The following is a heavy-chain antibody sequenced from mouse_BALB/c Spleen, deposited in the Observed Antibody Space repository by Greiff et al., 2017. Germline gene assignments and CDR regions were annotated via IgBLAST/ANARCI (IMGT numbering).Heavy chain of an antibody. V-gene: IGHV5-17*02. CDR2: ISSGSSTI. CDR3: ARRAAQLGRDYYAMDY. J-gene: IGHJ4*01. Sequence: EVNLVESGGGLVQPGGSRKLSCAASGFTFSSFGMHWVRQAPEKGLEWVAYISSGSSTIYYADTVKGRFTISRDNPKNTLFLQMTSLRSEDTAMYYSARRAAQLGRDYYAMDYWGQGTSVTVSS. CDR1: GFTFSSFG. D-gene: IGHD4-1*02.